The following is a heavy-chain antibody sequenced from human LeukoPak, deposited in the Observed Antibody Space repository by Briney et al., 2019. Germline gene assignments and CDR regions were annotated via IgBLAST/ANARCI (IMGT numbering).Heavy chain of an antibody. V-gene: IGHV4-59*11. Sequence: PSETLSLTCTVSGGSISSHHWSWIRQPPGKGLEWIGYIYYSGSTNYNPSLKSRVTISVDTSKNQFSLKLSSVTAADTAVYYCARGYYYDSSGYSVTDAFDIWGQGTMVTVSS. J-gene: IGHJ3*02. D-gene: IGHD3-22*01. CDR3: ARGYYYDSSGYSVTDAFDI. CDR1: GGSISSHH. CDR2: IYYSGST.